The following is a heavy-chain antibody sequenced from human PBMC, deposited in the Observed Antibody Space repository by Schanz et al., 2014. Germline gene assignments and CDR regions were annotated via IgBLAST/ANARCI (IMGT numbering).Heavy chain of an antibody. CDR2: IDRDGGHT. J-gene: IGHJ6*02. D-gene: IGHD1-26*01. Sequence: EVQLVESGGGLVQPGRSLRLSCAASGFIFDDYAMHWVRQAPGKGLEWVSLIDRDGGHTYYADSVKGRFTISRDNSKNSLYLQMNSLRTEDTALYYCAKDSRGSSFDMDVWGQGTTVTISS. CDR1: GFIFDDYA. CDR3: AKDSRGSSFDMDV. V-gene: IGHV3-43*02.